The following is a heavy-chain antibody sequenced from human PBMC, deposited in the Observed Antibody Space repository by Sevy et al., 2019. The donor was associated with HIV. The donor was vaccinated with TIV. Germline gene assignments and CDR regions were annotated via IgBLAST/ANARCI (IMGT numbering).Heavy chain of an antibody. CDR2: ISKSGSTT. CDR3: AREENRELGTIPLDS. D-gene: IGHD7-27*01. CDR1: GFTISQHN. J-gene: IGHJ4*02. V-gene: IGHV3-48*02. Sequence: GGSLRLSCAASGFTISQHNMNWVRQAPGKGLEWISYISKSGSTTYFADSVRGRFTISRDNAKNSLFLEMHSLTDEDTAVYYCAREENRELGTIPLDSWGRGIQVTVSS.